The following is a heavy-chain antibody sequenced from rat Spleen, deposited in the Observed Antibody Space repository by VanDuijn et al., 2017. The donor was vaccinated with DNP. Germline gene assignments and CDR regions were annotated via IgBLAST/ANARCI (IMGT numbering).Heavy chain of an antibody. D-gene: IGHD1-3*01. CDR3: ARDGTTVATFDY. Sequence: EVQLVESGGDLVQPGRSLKLSCVASGFTFNNYWMTWIRQVPGKGLEWVASITSSGGSTYYPDSVKGRFTISRDNAKNTLYLQMNSLRSEETATYYCARDGTTVATFDYWGQGVMVTVSS. CDR1: GFTFNNYW. J-gene: IGHJ2*01. CDR2: ITSSGGST. V-gene: IGHV5-31*01.